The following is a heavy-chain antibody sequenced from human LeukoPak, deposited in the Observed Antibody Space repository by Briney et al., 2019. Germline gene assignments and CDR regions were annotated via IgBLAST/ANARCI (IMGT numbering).Heavy chain of an antibody. CDR3: ARLTSSTSCYACYFDY. J-gene: IGHJ4*02. D-gene: IGHD2-2*01. CDR1: GFTVSSNY. CDR2: FYSVGNT. Sequence: GGSLRLSCAASGFTVSSNYMTWVRQAPGKGLEWVSVFYSVGNTQYADSVKGRFTISRDSSKNTLYLQMNSLRAEDTAVYYCARLTSSTSCYACYFDYWGQGTLVTVSS. V-gene: IGHV3-53*01.